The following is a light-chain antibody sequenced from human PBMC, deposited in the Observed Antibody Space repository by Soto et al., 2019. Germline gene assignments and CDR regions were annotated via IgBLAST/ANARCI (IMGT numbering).Light chain of an antibody. J-gene: IGKJ1*01. CDR2: AAS. V-gene: IGKV1-6*01. CDR3: LQDYNYPRT. CDR1: QGIRDD. Sequence: AIQMTQSPSSLSASVGDRVTITCRASQGIRDDLGWYQQKPGKAPKLLIYAASNLQSGVPSRFSGSGFGADFTLTISSLQPEDSATYYCLQDYNYPRTFGQGNKVEIK.